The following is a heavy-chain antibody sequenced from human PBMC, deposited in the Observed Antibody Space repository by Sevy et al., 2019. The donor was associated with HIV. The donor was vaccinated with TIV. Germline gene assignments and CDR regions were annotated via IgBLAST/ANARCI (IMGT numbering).Heavy chain of an antibody. CDR1: GFTFSGSA. J-gene: IGHJ6*02. CDR3: TRHGGYSYGRKTQNQNYYSYGMDV. Sequence: GGSLRLSCAASGFTFSGSAMHWVRQASGKGLEWVGRIRSKANSYATAYAASVKGRFTIYRDDSKNTAYLQMNSLKTEDTAVYYCTRHGGYSYGRKTQNQNYYSYGMDVWGQGTTVTVSS. CDR2: IRSKANSYAT. D-gene: IGHD5-18*01. V-gene: IGHV3-73*01.